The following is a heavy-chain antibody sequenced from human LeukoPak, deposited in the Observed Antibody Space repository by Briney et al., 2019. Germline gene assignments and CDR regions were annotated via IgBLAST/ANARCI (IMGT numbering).Heavy chain of an antibody. Sequence: GGSLRLSCAASAFTFSSYGMHWVRQAPGKGLEWVAVIWYDGSNQYYVDSVKGRFTISRDNSKNTLYLQMNSLRAEDTAVYYCAKDQTLYYYYGMDVWGQGTTVTVSS. CDR2: IWYDGSNQ. CDR3: AKDQTLYYYYGMDV. J-gene: IGHJ6*02. CDR1: AFTFSSYG. V-gene: IGHV3-33*06.